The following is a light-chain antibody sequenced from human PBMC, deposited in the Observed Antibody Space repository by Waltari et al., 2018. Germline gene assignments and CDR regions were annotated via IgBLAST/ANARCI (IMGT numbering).Light chain of an antibody. J-gene: IGLJ2*01. V-gene: IGLV2-14*01. Sequence: QSALTQPASVSGSPGQSITISCTGTSSDVGGGGGYNYVSWYQHHPGKAPKLMIFGVGERPSGVSNRVSGAKSGTTASLTISGLQAEDEAEYYCSSYSSSSTAVLFGGGTKLTVL. CDR3: SSYSSSSTAVL. CDR1: SSDVGGGGGYNY. CDR2: GVG.